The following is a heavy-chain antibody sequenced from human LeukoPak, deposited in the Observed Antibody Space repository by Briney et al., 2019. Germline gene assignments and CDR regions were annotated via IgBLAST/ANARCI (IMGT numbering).Heavy chain of an antibody. J-gene: IGHJ6*03. CDR3: AREGGPYDYVWGSYRYARDYYYYYMDV. D-gene: IGHD3-16*02. CDR2: ISYDGSNK. CDR1: GFTFSSYG. Sequence: PGGSLRLSCAASGFTFSSYGMHWVRQAPGKGLEWVAVISYDGSNKYYADSVKGRFTISRDNSKNTLYLQMNSLRAEDTAVYYCAREGGPYDYVWGSYRYARDYYYYYMDVWGKGTTVTVSS. V-gene: IGHV3-30*19.